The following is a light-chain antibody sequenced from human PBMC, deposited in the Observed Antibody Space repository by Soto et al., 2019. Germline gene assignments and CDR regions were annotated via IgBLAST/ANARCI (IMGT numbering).Light chain of an antibody. J-gene: IGKJ3*01. CDR1: QSVTSNY. V-gene: IGKV3-20*01. Sequence: EVVLTQSPGALSLSPGGRATLSCRASQSVTSNYLAWYQQKSGQAPRLLIYAVSRRATGIPDRFSGSGSGTDFTLTISRLEAEDLAVYYCQQYGGVPFTFGPGTKVDIK. CDR3: QQYGGVPFT. CDR2: AVS.